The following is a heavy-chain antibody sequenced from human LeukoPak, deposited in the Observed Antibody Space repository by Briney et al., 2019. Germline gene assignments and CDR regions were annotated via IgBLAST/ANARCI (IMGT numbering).Heavy chain of an antibody. Sequence: PSETLSLTCTVSGGSISSSSYYWGWIRQPPGKGLEWIGSIYYSGSTYYNPSLKSRVTISVDTSKNQFSLKLSSVTAADTAVYYCAREGDYSGSYADYWGQGTLVTVSS. CDR2: IYYSGST. CDR1: GGSISSSSYY. J-gene: IGHJ4*02. CDR3: AREGDYSGSYADY. D-gene: IGHD1-26*01. V-gene: IGHV4-39*07.